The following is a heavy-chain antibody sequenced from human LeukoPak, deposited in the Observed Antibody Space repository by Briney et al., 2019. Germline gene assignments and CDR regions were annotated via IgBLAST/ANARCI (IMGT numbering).Heavy chain of an antibody. D-gene: IGHD3-10*01. CDR3: ARRRYYGSGDFDL. J-gene: IGHJ1*01. V-gene: IGHV5-51*01. CDR1: GYSFTSYW. Sequence: GESLKISCKGSGYSFTSYWIAWVRHMPGKGLEWMGVIYPGDSDTTYSPSLQGQVTISVDTSLTTVYLQWSSLRPSDTAIYYCARRRYYGSGDFDLWGQGTLVTVSS. CDR2: IYPGDSDT.